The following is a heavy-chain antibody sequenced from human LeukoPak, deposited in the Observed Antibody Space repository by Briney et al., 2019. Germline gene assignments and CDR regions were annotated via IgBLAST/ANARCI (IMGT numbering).Heavy chain of an antibody. V-gene: IGHV1-2*02. Sequence: ASVKVSCKASGYTFTGYYMRWVRQAPGQGLEWMGWINPNSGGTYYAQKFQGRVTMTRDTSISTAYMELSRLRSDDTAVYYCASGFSVQMGSPLSYSDYWGQGTLVTVSS. CDR1: GYTFTGYY. D-gene: IGHD5-24*01. CDR2: INPNSGGT. J-gene: IGHJ4*02. CDR3: ASGFSVQMGSPLSYSDY.